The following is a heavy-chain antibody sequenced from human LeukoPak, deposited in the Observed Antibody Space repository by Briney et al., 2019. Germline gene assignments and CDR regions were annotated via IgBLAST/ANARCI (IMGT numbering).Heavy chain of an antibody. Sequence: SETLSLTCTVSGGSISSNSYYWGWIRQPPGKGLEWIGTIYYSGNTYYNPSFKSRVTISVDTSKNQFSLKLTSVTAADTAVYYCARLLYCSGGSCYYWDYWGQGTLVAVSS. CDR1: GGSISSNSYY. CDR2: IYYSGNT. D-gene: IGHD2-15*01. J-gene: IGHJ4*02. V-gene: IGHV4-39*01. CDR3: ARLLYCSGGSCYYWDY.